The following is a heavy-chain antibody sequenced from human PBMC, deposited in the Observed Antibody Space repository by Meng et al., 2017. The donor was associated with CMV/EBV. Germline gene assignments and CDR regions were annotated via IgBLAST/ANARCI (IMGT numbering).Heavy chain of an antibody. D-gene: IGHD3-10*01. CDR3: ARGVDSGYYYYGMDV. CDR2: IYPGDSDT. Sequence: KVSCKGSGYSFTSYWIGWVRQRPGKGLEWMGIIYPGDSDTRYSPSFQGQVTISADKSISTAYLQWSSLKASDTAMYYCARGVDSGYYYYGMDVWGQGTTVTVSS. CDR1: GYSFTSYW. J-gene: IGHJ6*02. V-gene: IGHV5-51*01.